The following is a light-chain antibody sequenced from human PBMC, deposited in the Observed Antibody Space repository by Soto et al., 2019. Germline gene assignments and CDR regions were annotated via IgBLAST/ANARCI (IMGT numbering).Light chain of an antibody. CDR3: QQYCSSLT. Sequence: IVLTQSPGTLSLSPGERATLSCRASQSVNNNYLAWYQQKRGQAPRLLVYHTSTRATGIPDRFSGSRSGNGFTLIISRPEPEDFAVYYCQQYCSSLTLGGVTKVEIK. V-gene: IGKV3-20*01. CDR1: QSVNNNY. CDR2: HTS. J-gene: IGKJ4*01.